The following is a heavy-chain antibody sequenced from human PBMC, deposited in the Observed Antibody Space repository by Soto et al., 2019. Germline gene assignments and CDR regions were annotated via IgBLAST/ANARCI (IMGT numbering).Heavy chain of an antibody. CDR2: INSSSSYI. D-gene: IGHD1-26*01. CDR1: GFTFSSYS. CDR3: AKDNYVSYFHMDV. J-gene: IGHJ6*02. V-gene: IGHV3-21*01. Sequence: PGGSLRLSGATSGFTFSSYSMNCVRQAPGKCLEWVSSINSSSSYIYYADSVQGRFPISRDNATNSLYLQMNSMSAEDTAVHYCAKDNYVSYFHMDVWGQGTTVTVSS.